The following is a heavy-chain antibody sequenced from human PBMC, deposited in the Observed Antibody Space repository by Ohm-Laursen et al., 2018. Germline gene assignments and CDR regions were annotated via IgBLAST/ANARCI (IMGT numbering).Heavy chain of an antibody. V-gene: IGHV1-2*02. Sequence: ATVKISCKSSGYTFTGYYMHWVRQAPGQGLEWMGWINPNSGGTNYAQKFQGRVTMTRDTSISTAYMELSRLRSDDTAVYYCARGGLGDVVVVAASHFDYWGQGTLVTVSS. CDR2: INPNSGGT. CDR3: ARGGLGDVVVVAASHFDY. J-gene: IGHJ4*02. D-gene: IGHD2-15*01. CDR1: GYTFTGYY.